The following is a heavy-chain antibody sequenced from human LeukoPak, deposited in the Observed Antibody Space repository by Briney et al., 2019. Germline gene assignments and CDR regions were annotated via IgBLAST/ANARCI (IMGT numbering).Heavy chain of an antibody. J-gene: IGHJ3*02. V-gene: IGHV3-7*01. D-gene: IGHD3-22*01. Sequence: GWSLSLSCAASGFIIFKSWMPGVRQAPGKGLEWVAIIKQDASETYYLDSVKGRFTISRDNAKNSIYLHMTRLRVEDTAVYYCARVAGEASGYHPFDIWGQGTMVTASS. CDR2: IKQDASET. CDR1: GFIIFKSW. CDR3: ARVAGEASGYHPFDI.